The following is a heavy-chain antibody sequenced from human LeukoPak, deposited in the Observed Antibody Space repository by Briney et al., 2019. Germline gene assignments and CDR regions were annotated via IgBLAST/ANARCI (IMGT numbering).Heavy chain of an antibody. CDR2: IYYSGST. D-gene: IGHD1-26*01. Sequence: PSETLSLTCTVSGGSISSRSYYWGWIRQPPGKGLEWIGSIYYSGSTYYNPSLKSRVTISVDTSKNQFSLKLSSVTAADTAVYYCARDTTGSSLDYWGQGTLVTVSS. J-gene: IGHJ4*02. CDR3: ARDTTGSSLDY. CDR1: GGSISSRSYY. V-gene: IGHV4-39*02.